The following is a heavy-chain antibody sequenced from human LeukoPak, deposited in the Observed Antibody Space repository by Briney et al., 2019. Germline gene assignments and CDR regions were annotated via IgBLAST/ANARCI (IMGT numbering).Heavy chain of an antibody. J-gene: IGHJ4*02. D-gene: IGHD1-26*01. Sequence: PSETLSLTCAVYGGSFSGYYWSWIRQPPGKGLEWIGEINHSGSTNYNPSLKSRVTISVDTSKNQFSLKLSSVTAADTAVYYCARGLGGATLDYWGQGTPVTVSS. CDR1: GGSFSGYY. CDR3: ARGLGGATLDY. CDR2: INHSGST. V-gene: IGHV4-34*01.